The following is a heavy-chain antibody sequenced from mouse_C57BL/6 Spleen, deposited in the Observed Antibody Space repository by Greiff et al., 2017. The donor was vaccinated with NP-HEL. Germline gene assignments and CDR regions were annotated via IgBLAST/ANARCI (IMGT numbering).Heavy chain of an antibody. CDR1: GYTFTSYW. Sequence: VQLQQPGAELVMPGASVKLSCKASGYTFTSYWMHWVKQRPGQGLEWIGEIDPSDSYTNYNQKFKGKSTLTVDKSSSTAYMQLSSLTSEDSAVYYCARWDYYGSSPAWFAYWGQGTLVTVSA. CDR2: IDPSDSYT. J-gene: IGHJ3*01. V-gene: IGHV1-69*01. CDR3: ARWDYYGSSPAWFAY. D-gene: IGHD1-1*01.